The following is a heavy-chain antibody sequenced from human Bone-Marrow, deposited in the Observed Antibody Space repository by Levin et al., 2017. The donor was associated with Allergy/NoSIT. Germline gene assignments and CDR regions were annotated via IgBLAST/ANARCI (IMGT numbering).Heavy chain of an antibody. V-gene: IGHV3-30*04. CDR1: GFTFSSYA. D-gene: IGHD3-9*01. CDR2: ISYDGSNK. Sequence: GGSLRLSCAASGFTFSSYAMHWVRQAPGKGLEWVAVISYDGSNKYYADPVKGRFTISRDNSKNTLYLQMNSLSAEDTAVCYCARVRGFDWLLILGAGDAFDTWGQGTMVTVSS. CDR3: ARVRGFDWLLILGAGDAFDT. J-gene: IGHJ3*02.